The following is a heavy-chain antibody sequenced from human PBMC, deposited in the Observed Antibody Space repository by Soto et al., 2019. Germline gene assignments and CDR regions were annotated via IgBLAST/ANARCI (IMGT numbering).Heavy chain of an antibody. Sequence: QVQLVQSGAELKXXXSXXXXXXXXXXXXXXSYXIXWVRQAPGEGLEWVGGIIPFFETANYAQKFQGRVTITAVESTTTAYMEVTRLRPEDTAIFYCAASDSSSWQHDYWGQGTLITVSS. V-gene: IGHV1-69*01. CDR3: AASDSSSWQHDY. CDR2: IIPFFETA. CDR1: XXXXXSYX. J-gene: IGHJ4*02. D-gene: IGHD6-13*01.